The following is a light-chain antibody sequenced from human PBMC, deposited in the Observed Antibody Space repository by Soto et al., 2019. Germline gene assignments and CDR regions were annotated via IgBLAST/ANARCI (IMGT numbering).Light chain of an antibody. CDR2: GAS. CDR1: QSVGTN. Sequence: IVMTQSLATPSVSTGERATLSCRASQSVGTNLAWYHQKPGQAPRLLISGASTRATGVPARFTGSGSGTEFTLTISSLQSEDFAVYYCQQYYNWPPTFGRGTKVDIK. J-gene: IGKJ1*01. CDR3: QQYYNWPPT. V-gene: IGKV3-15*01.